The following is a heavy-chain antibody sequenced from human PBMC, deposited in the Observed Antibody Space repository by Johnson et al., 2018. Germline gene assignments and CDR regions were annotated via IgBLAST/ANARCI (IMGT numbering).Heavy chain of an antibody. V-gene: IGHV3-21*01. Sequence: EVRLVETGGGLVKPGGSLRLSCAASGFTFSSYSMNWVRQAPGKGLEWVSSISSSSSYIYYADPVKGRFTISRDNAKNSLYLQMNSLRAEDTAVSYCARDTPPDAFDIWGQGTMVTVSS. CDR3: ARDTPPDAFDI. J-gene: IGHJ3*02. CDR2: ISSSSSYI. CDR1: GFTFSSYS.